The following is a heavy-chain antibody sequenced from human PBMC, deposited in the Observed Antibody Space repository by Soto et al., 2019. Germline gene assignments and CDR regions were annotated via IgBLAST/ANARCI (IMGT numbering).Heavy chain of an antibody. V-gene: IGHV1-46*01. CDR1: VYTFTSYY. CDR2: INPSGGST. J-gene: IGHJ4*02. Sequence: VXSVKVSCKASVYTFTSYYMHWVRQAPGQGLEWMGIINPSGGSTSYAQKFQGRVTMTRDTSTSTVYMELSSLRSEDTAVYYCARAGTEGGSCSKWGQGTLVTVSS. D-gene: IGHD2-15*01. CDR3: ARAGTEGGSCSK.